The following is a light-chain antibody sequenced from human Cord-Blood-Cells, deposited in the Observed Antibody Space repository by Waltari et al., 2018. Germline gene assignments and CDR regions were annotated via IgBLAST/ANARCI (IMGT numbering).Light chain of an antibody. J-gene: IGLJ1*01. CDR3: CSYAGSSTYV. CDR2: EGS. V-gene: IGLV2-23*01. Sequence: QSALTQPASVSGSPGQSITTSCTGTSSDVGSYNLVPWSQQHPGKAPKLMLYEGSKRPSGVSKRFSGSKSGNTASLTISGLQAEDEADYYCCSYAGSSTYVFGTGTKVTVL. CDR1: SSDVGSYNL.